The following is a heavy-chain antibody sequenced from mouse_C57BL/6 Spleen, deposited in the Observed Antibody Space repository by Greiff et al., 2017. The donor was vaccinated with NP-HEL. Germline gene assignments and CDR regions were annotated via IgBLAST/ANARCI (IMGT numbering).Heavy chain of an antibody. D-gene: IGHD2-4*01. CDR3: ARSDYDHLYYYAMAY. CDR1: GYSFTGYF. J-gene: IGHJ4*01. V-gene: IGHV1-20*01. Sequence: VQLKQSGPELVKPGDSVKISCKASGYSFTGYFMNWVMQSHGKSLEWIGRINPYNGDTFYNQKFKGKATLTVDKSSSTAHMELRSLTSDDSAVYYCARSDYDHLYYYAMAYWGKGTSVTVSS. CDR2: INPYNGDT.